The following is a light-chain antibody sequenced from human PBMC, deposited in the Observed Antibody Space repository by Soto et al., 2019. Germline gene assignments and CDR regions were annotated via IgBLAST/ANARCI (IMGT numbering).Light chain of an antibody. J-gene: IGLJ1*01. Sequence: QSVLSQPPSVSGAPGQRVTISCTGSSSNIGATYDVHWYQQLPGTSPKLLIYANTNRPSGVPDRFSGSKSGTSASLAITGLQAEDEADYYCSLYISGSTYVFGTGTKVTVL. CDR3: SLYISGSTYV. CDR2: ANT. V-gene: IGLV1-40*01. CDR1: SSNIGATYD.